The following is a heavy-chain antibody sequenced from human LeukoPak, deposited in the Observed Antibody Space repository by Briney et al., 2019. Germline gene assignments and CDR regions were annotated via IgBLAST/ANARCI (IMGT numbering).Heavy chain of an antibody. Sequence: PGGSLRLSCAASGFTFSSDAMGWVRQAPGKGLEWVSTIGGSGDGTYYADSVKGRFTISRDNSRNTLSLQMNSLRAEDTAVYYCAKRYYYDTSGNPGGLDPWGQGTLVTVSS. CDR1: GFTFSSDA. J-gene: IGHJ5*02. CDR3: AKRYYYDTSGNPGGLDP. V-gene: IGHV3-23*01. D-gene: IGHD3-22*01. CDR2: IGGSGDGT.